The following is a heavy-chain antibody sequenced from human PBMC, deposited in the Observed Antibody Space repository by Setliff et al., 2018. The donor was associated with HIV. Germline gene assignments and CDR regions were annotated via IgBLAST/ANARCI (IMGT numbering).Heavy chain of an antibody. D-gene: IGHD6-13*01. J-gene: IGHJ4*02. V-gene: IGHV3-15*01. Sequence: LRLSCAASGFIFSNARMNWVRQVPGKGLEWVGHIKKKGDGGTTEYATPVKGRFTISGDDSENMLYLQMNDLKTEDTAVYYCMDFAIAGAWDYWGQGTLVTVSS. CDR3: MDFAIAGAWDY. CDR1: GFIFSNAR. CDR2: IKKKGDGGTT.